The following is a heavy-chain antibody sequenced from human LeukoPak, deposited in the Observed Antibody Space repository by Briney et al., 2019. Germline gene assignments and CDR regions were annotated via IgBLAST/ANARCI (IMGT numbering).Heavy chain of an antibody. V-gene: IGHV3-66*01. Sequence: GGSLRLSCAVSGFTVSDNHMSWVRQAPGKGLEWVSTIYSGGNTFYADSVKGRFTISRDNSKNTLYLQMNSLRAEDTAVYYCARDKSYYGSGSYYTAIDYWGQGTLVTVSS. CDR2: IYSGGNT. J-gene: IGHJ4*02. CDR3: ARDKSYYGSGSYYTAIDY. D-gene: IGHD3-10*01. CDR1: GFTVSDNH.